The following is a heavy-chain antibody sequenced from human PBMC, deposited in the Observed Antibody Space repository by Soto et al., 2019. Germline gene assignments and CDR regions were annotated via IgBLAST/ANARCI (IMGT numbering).Heavy chain of an antibody. CDR3: AKDREITMIVVVITAPDY. CDR1: GFTFSSYA. Sequence: GGSLRLSCAASGFTFSSYAMSWVRQTPGKGLEWVSAISGSGGSTYYADSVKGRFTISRDNSKNTLYLQMNSLRAEDTAVYYCAKDREITMIVVVITAPDYWGQGTLVTVSS. V-gene: IGHV3-23*01. J-gene: IGHJ4*02. CDR2: ISGSGGST. D-gene: IGHD3-22*01.